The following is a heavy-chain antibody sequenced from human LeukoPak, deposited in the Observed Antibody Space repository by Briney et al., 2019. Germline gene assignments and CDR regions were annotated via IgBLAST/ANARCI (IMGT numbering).Heavy chain of an antibody. D-gene: IGHD5-18*01. V-gene: IGHV4-59*01. J-gene: IGHJ5*02. Sequence: SETLSLTCTVSGGSMSTYYWSWIRQPPGKRLEWIGYIYYSGSTNYNPSLKSRVTISVDTSKNQFSLKLSSVTAADTAVYYCARDFRAAMVSDWFDPWGQGTLVTVSS. CDR1: GGSMSTYY. CDR2: IYYSGST. CDR3: ARDFRAAMVSDWFDP.